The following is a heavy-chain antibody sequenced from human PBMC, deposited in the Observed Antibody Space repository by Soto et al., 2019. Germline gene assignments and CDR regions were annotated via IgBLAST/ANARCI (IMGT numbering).Heavy chain of an antibody. V-gene: IGHV1-18*01. D-gene: IGHD6-25*01. CDR3: ARGGRRLGWFDP. CDR1: GYTFSSYV. Sequence: QVQLMQSRPEVKTPGASVKLSCKASGYTFSSYVITWVRQAPGQGLEWMGWISPFNYNTNYAQKFQGRVTMTTDTSTNTAYMELRSPRSDDTAVYYCARGGRRLGWFDPWGQGTLVTVSS. CDR2: ISPFNYNT. J-gene: IGHJ5*02.